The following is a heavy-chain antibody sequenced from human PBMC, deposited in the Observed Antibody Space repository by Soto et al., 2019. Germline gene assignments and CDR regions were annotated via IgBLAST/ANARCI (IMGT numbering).Heavy chain of an antibody. V-gene: IGHV3-11*01. CDR2: ITSSGGST. CDR1: GFTFRNYY. J-gene: IGHJ4*02. D-gene: IGHD3-16*01. CDR3: ARDKYTNYVNYLEL. Sequence: GWSLRLSCAASGFTFRNYYMTWIRQTPGKGLEWISTITSSGGSTYYAASVKGRVTISRDKANKSLYLQMTGLRAEDTALYYCARDKYTNYVNYLELWGKGTLVTVSS.